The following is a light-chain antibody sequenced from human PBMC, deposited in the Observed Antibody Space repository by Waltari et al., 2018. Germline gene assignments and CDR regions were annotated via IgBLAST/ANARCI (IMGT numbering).Light chain of an antibody. J-gene: IGKJ4*01. CDR2: KAS. CDR1: QSISNW. V-gene: IGKV1-5*01. Sequence: IQVTQSPSTLSASVGDRVTITCRATQSISNWLAWYQQKPGKAPKLLIYKASTLESGVPSRFSGSGSGTEFTLTISSLQPEDFATYSCQQLNTYPLTFGGGTKVEIK. CDR3: QQLNTYPLT.